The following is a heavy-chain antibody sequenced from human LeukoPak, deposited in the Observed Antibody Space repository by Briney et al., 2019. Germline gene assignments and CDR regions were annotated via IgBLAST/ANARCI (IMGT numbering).Heavy chain of an antibody. CDR2: ISDPGRLS. J-gene: IGHJ5*02. CDR3: AKGGLRDGYSYAS. D-gene: IGHD5-24*01. V-gene: IGHV3-23*01. CDR1: GFTFSSCA. Sequence: PGGSLGLPGAVWGFTFSSCARRWARRAQGRGWEGGAAISDPGRLSYCAVSVNGRFTISRDNSKNTLSLQMNSLRAADTAVYYCAKGGLRDGYSYASWGQGTLITVSS.